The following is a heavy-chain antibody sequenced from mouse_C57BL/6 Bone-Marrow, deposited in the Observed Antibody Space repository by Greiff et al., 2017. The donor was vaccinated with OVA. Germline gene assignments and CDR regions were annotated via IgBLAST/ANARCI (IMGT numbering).Heavy chain of an antibody. J-gene: IGHJ2*01. CDR1: RCAFSNYW. CDR3: VRGAY. CDR2: IYPGDFDI. Sequence: VKLVESGAELVKPGASVKISCKASRCAFSNYWMNWVKQRPGKGLEWIGQIYPGDFDINYNGKFKDKATLTAVKSSSTAYMQFSSLPSEASAVYYFVRGAYWGLGTTLPVFS. V-gene: IGHV1-80*01.